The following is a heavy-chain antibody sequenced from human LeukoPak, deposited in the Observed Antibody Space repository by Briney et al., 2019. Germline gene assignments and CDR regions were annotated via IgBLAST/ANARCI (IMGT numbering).Heavy chain of an antibody. CDR1: GGSFSGFY. J-gene: IGHJ4*02. V-gene: IGHV4-34*01. CDR3: ARLCGDYPEYSDY. Sequence: SETLSLTCAVYGGSFSGFYWSWIRQPPGKGLEWIGEINHSGSTNFNPSLKSRVTLSVDTSKNQFSLKLSSVTAADTAVYYCARLCGDYPEYSDYWGQGTLVTVSS. CDR2: INHSGST. D-gene: IGHD4-17*01.